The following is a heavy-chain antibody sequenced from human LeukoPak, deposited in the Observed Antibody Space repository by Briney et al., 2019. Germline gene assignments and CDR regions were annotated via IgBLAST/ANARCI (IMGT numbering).Heavy chain of an antibody. CDR3: ARQYYDFWSGFYTADYYFDY. CDR2: ISAHSRYI. CDR1: GFSFSDFG. V-gene: IGHV3-21*01. Sequence: GGSLRLSCAASGFSFSDFGMNWVRQAPGKGLEWVSSISAHSRYIYYADSVKGRFTISRDNAQTSLYPEMNSLRGEDSAVYYCARQYYDFWSGFYTADYYFDYWGRGTLVTVSS. J-gene: IGHJ4*02. D-gene: IGHD3-3*01.